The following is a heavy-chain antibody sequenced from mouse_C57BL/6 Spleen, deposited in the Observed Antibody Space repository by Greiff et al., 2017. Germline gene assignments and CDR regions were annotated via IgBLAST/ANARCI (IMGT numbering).Heavy chain of an antibody. CDR3: ARGGTFAWFAY. CDR1: GFTFSDYG. CDR2: ISSGSSTI. V-gene: IGHV5-17*01. J-gene: IGHJ3*01. Sequence: EVQRVESGGGLVKPGGSLKLSCAASGFTFSDYGMHWVRQAPEKGLEWVAYISSGSSTIYYADTVKGRFTISRDNAKNTLFLQMTSLRSEDTAMYYCARGGTFAWFAYWGQGTLVTVSA.